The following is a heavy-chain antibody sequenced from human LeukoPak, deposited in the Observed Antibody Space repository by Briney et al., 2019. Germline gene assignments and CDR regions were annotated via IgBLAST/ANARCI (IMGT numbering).Heavy chain of an antibody. CDR1: GGSISSGGYY. CDR3: ARLLAGEYDPFDI. D-gene: IGHD3-10*01. V-gene: IGHV4-30-4*08. J-gene: IGHJ3*02. CDR2: IYYSGST. Sequence: SETLSLTCTVSGGSISSGGYYWSWSRQHPGKGLEWIGYIYYSGSTYYNPSLKSRVSISVDTSKNQFSLSLSSVTAADTAVYYCARLLAGEYDPFDIWGQGTMVTVSS.